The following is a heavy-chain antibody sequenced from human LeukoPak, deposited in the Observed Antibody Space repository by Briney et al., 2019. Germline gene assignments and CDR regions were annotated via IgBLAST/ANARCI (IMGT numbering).Heavy chain of an antibody. CDR3: ARDYLVGAPLDS. CDR2: MYIGGST. J-gene: IGHJ4*02. Sequence: SETLSLTCTVSGVSITNYYWAWIRQPAGKGLEWIGRMYIGGSTNYNPSLKSRVSISIDKTKNQFSLKLRSVTAADTATYYCARDYLVGAPLDSWGQGTLVTVSS. CDR1: GVSITNYY. V-gene: IGHV4-4*07. D-gene: IGHD1-26*01.